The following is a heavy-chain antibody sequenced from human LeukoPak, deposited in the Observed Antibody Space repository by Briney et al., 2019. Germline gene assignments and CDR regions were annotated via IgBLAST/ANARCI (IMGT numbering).Heavy chain of an antibody. CDR1: GGTFSSYA. J-gene: IGHJ6*03. D-gene: IGHD2-15*01. Sequence: SVKVSCKASGGTFSSYAISWARQAPGQGLEWMGGIIPIFGTANYAQKFQGRVTITTDESTSTAYMELSSLRSEDTAVYYCARGDPYCSGGSCYEPYYYYYMDVWGKGTTVTVSS. CDR2: IIPIFGTA. CDR3: ARGDPYCSGGSCYEPYYYYYMDV. V-gene: IGHV1-69*05.